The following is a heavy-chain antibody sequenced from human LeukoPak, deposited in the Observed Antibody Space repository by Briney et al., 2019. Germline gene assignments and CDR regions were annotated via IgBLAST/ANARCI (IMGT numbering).Heavy chain of an antibody. J-gene: IGHJ4*02. D-gene: IGHD6-13*01. Sequence: GGSLRLSCAASGFTFSSCGMSWVRQAPGKGLEWVSAISGSGGSTYYADSVKGRFTISRDNSKNTLYLQMNSLRAEDTAVYYCAKDIAAAAVYYFDYWGQGTLVTVSS. CDR3: AKDIAAAAVYYFDY. CDR1: GFTFSSCG. V-gene: IGHV3-23*01. CDR2: ISGSGGST.